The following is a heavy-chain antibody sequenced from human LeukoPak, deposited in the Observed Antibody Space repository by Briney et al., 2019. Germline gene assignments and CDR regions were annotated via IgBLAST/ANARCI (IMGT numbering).Heavy chain of an antibody. CDR1: GFTLSSYA. V-gene: IGHV3-23*01. CDR2: ISGSADNT. J-gene: IGHJ4*02. Sequence: GGSLRLSCTASGFTLSSYAMSWVRQAPGEGLEWVSTISGSADNTNYAEAVKGRFTISRDNSKNTMYLQMNSLRAEDTAVYYCAKQGFGCWRQGTLVTVSS. CDR3: AKQGFGC.